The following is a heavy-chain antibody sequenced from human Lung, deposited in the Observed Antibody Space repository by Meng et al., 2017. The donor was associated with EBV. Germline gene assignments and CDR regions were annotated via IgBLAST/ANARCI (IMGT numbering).Heavy chain of an antibody. D-gene: IGHD3-10*01. CDR2: LGAHDGDT. V-gene: IGHV1-18*01. J-gene: IGHJ4*02. Sequence: VHVEQPGAEMKVLGSSVQSSLPASRYTFPGYGVSCVRQAPGQGLEWMAWLGAHDGDTSHAPRFQGRVTVTADRPTATAYMELRNLRSDDTGVYYCAKGTPGRRYAENWGQGTLVTVSS. CDR3: AKGTPGRRYAEN. CDR1: RYTFPGYG.